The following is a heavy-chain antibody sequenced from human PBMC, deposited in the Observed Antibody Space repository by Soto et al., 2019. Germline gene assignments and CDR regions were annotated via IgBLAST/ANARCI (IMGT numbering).Heavy chain of an antibody. V-gene: IGHV4-59*01. J-gene: IGHJ6*02. CDR3: ARDLTYFDILTGYERYYGMDV. D-gene: IGHD3-9*01. CDR2: IYYSGST. CDR1: GGSISSYY. Sequence: PSETLSLTCTVSGGSISSYYWSWIRQPPGKGLEWIGYIYYSGSTNYNPSLKSRVTISVDTSKNQFSLKLSSVTAADTAVYYFARDLTYFDILTGYERYYGMDVWGQGTTVTVS.